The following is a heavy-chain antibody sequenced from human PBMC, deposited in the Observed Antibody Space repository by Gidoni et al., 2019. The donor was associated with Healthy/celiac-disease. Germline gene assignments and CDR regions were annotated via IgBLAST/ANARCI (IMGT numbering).Heavy chain of an antibody. CDR1: GFTFSSYE. Sequence: EVQLVESGGGLVQPGGSLRLSCAASGFTFSSYEMNWVRQAPGKGLEWVSYISSSCSTIYYADSVKGRFTISRDNAKNSLYLQMNSLRAEDTAVYYCARDATKELGLDPYYFDYWGQGTLVTVSS. CDR2: ISSSCSTI. D-gene: IGHD7-27*01. J-gene: IGHJ4*02. CDR3: ARDATKELGLDPYYFDY. V-gene: IGHV3-48*03.